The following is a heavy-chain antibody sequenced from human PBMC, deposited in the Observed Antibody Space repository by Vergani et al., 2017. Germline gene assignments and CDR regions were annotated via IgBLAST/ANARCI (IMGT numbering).Heavy chain of an antibody. J-gene: IGHJ6*02. CDR2: IRSKAYGGTT. Sequence: EVQLVESGGGLVQPGRSLRLSCTASGFTFGDYAMSWFRQAPGKGLEGVGFIRSKAYGGTTEYAASVKGRFTISRDDSKSIAYLQMNSLKTEDTAVYYCTRDQSSGWTNYYYYGMDVWGQGTTVTVSS. V-gene: IGHV3-49*03. CDR1: GFTFGDYA. D-gene: IGHD6-19*01. CDR3: TRDQSSGWTNYYYYGMDV.